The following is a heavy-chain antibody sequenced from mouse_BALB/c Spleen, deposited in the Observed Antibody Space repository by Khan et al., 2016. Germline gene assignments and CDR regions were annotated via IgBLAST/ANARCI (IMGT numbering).Heavy chain of an antibody. CDR3: SRDYGSPRGAMDY. Sequence: EVQLQESGPELVKPGASVKISCKASGCSFIGYFMNWVMQSHGKSLEWIGRINPYNGDTFYNQKFKGKATLTVDKSSSTAPMELRSLASEDSAVYYCSRDYGSPRGAMDYWGQGTSVTVPS. V-gene: IGHV1-20*02. D-gene: IGHD1-1*01. CDR1: GCSFIGYF. CDR2: INPYNGDT. J-gene: IGHJ4*01.